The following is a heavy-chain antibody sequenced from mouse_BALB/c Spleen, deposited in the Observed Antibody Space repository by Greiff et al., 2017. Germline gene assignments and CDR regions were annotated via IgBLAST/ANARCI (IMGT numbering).Heavy chain of an antibody. V-gene: IGHV2-9*02. CDR2: IWAGGST. D-gene: IGHD2-4*01. CDR1: GFSLTSYG. J-gene: IGHJ1*01. Sequence: QVQLKQSGPGLVAPSQSLSITCTVSGFSLTSYGVHWVRQPPGKGLEWLGVIWAGGSTNYNSALMSRLSISKDNSTSQVFLKMNSLQTDDTAMYYCAREGDDYDWYFDVWGAGTTVTVSS. CDR3: AREGDDYDWYFDV.